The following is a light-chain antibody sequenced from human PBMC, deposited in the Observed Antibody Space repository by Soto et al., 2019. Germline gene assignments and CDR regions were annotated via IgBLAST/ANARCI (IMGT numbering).Light chain of an antibody. CDR3: QQRATWPPFT. CDR1: QNVRTY. CDR2: DAS. V-gene: IGKV3-11*01. J-gene: IGKJ3*01. Sequence: EIVLTQSPATLSLSPGDRATLSCRARQNVRTYLGWYQQKPGQAPRLLIYDASNRATGIPARFSGSGSGTDFTLTISSLEPEDFAVYYCQQRATWPPFTFGPGTKVALK.